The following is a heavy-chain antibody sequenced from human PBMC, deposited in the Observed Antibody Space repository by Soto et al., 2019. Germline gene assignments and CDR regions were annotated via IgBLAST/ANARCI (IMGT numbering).Heavy chain of an antibody. Sequence: TLSPTCAFSGGSFSGAYYSWSCIPQARGKGVEWIGFIYNSGSTYYHSSLKSRVTISVHRSKNHFFLNLTPVTAPDTAAYCCATYRKFFQSWGQGTKVTVSS. D-gene: IGHD3-3*01. V-gene: IGHV4-30-2*01. CDR1: GGSFSGAYYS. J-gene: IGHJ3*01. CDR2: IYNSGST. CDR3: ATYRKFFQS.